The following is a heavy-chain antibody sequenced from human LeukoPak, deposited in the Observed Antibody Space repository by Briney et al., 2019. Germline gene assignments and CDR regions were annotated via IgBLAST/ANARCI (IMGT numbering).Heavy chain of an antibody. CDR3: ARGIAAPEYYFDY. CDR2: ISYDGGNK. V-gene: IGHV3-30-3*01. Sequence: PGGSLRLSCAASGFTFSGYPIHWVRQAPGKGQEWVAVISYDGGNKYYADSVKGRFTISRDNAKNSLYLQMNSLRAEDTAVYYCARGIAAPEYYFDYWGQGTLVTVSS. D-gene: IGHD6-13*01. J-gene: IGHJ4*02. CDR1: GFTFSGYP.